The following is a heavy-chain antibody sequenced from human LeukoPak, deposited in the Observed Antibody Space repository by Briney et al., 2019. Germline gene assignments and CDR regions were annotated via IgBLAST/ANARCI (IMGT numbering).Heavy chain of an antibody. CDR2: INHSGST. J-gene: IGHJ4*02. D-gene: IGHD3-10*01. CDR1: GGSFSGYY. V-gene: IGHV4-34*01. CDR3: ARVFYYGSGSYLDY. Sequence: SETLSLTCAVYGGSFSGYYWSWIRQPPGKGLEWIGEINHSGSTNYNPSLKSRVTISVDTSKNQFSLKLTSVTAADTAVYYCARVFYYGSGSYLDYWGQGTLVTVSP.